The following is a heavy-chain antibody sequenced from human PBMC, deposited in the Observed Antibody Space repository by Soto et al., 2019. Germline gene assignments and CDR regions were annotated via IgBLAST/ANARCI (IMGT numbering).Heavy chain of an antibody. Sequence: QEQLVQSGAEVKKSGSSVKVSCKDSGGLFSSYAISWVRQAPGQGLEWMGGIIPVFGTTYYAQKFQGRVTITADESTNTAYMELSSLRSEDTAIYYCARGGSGYVWFNEFWGQGTLVNVSS. CDR1: GGLFSSYA. D-gene: IGHD3-22*01. CDR2: IIPVFGTT. V-gene: IGHV1-69*01. J-gene: IGHJ4*02. CDR3: ARGGSGYVWFNEF.